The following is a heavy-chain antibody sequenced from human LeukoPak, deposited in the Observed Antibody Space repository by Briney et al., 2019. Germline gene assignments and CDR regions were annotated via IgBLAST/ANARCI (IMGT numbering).Heavy chain of an antibody. D-gene: IGHD2-2*02. V-gene: IGHV3-30-3*01. CDR2: RSYDGSNK. Sequence: GGSLRLSCAASGFIFSSYAMHWVRQAPGKGLEWVAVRSYDGSNKYYADSVKGRFTISRDNSKNTLYLQMNSLRAEDTAVYYCAKDGVVVVPAAKPYYYMDVWGKGTTVTVSS. J-gene: IGHJ6*03. CDR1: GFIFSSYA. CDR3: AKDGVVVVPAAKPYYYMDV.